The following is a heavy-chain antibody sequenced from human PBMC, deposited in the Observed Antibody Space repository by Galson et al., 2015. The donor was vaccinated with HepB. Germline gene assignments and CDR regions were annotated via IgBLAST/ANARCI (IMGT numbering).Heavy chain of an antibody. Sequence: SLRLSCAASGFTFSDYGMQWVRQAPGKGLEWVAIIWYDGSNKYYADSVKGRFTISRDNSKNTLYLQMNSLKTEDTAVYYCTTENPANDDAFDIWGQGTMVTVSS. D-gene: IGHD1-1*01. V-gene: IGHV3-33*08. J-gene: IGHJ3*02. CDR3: TTENPANDDAFDI. CDR1: GFTFSDYG. CDR2: IWYDGSNK.